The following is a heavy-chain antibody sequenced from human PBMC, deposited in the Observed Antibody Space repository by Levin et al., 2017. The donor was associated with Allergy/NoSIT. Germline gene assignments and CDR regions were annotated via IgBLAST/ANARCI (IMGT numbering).Heavy chain of an antibody. D-gene: IGHD3-3*01. CDR1: GYTFTSYD. J-gene: IGHJ6*02. V-gene: IGHV1-8*01. Sequence: ASVKVSCKASGYTFTSYDINWVRQATGQGLEWMGWMNPNSGNTGYAQKFQGRVTMTRNTSISTAYMELSSLRSEDTAVYYCARDRRITIFGVVQTLGDYGMDVWGQGTTVTVSS. CDR2: MNPNSGNT. CDR3: ARDRRITIFGVVQTLGDYGMDV.